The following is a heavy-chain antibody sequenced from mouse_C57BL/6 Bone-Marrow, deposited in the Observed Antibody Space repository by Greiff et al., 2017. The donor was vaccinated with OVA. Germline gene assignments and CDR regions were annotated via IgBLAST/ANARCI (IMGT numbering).Heavy chain of an antibody. Sequence: VQLKQSGAELVRPGSSVKMSCKTSGYTFTSYGINWVKQRPGQGLEWIGYIYIGNGYTEYTEKFKGKATLTSDTSSRTAYMQRSSLTSEDSASYFCARDETGRGDYWGQGTSVTVSS. CDR2: IYIGNGYT. CDR1: GYTFTSYG. J-gene: IGHJ4*01. V-gene: IGHV1-58*01. D-gene: IGHD4-1*01. CDR3: ARDETGRGDY.